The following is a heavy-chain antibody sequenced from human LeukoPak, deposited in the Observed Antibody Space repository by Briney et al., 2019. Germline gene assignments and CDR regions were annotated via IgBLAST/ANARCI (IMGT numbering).Heavy chain of an antibody. Sequence: GGSLRLSCTASRFTFSNYGMHWVRQAPGKGLEWVAFIGYDGTNKYYADSVKGRFTISRDNSKNTVYLQMNSLRAEDTAVYYCARATAYYMDVWGKGTTVTVSS. V-gene: IGHV3-30*02. J-gene: IGHJ6*03. CDR3: ARATAYYMDV. D-gene: IGHD5-18*01. CDR1: RFTFSNYG. CDR2: IGYDGTNK.